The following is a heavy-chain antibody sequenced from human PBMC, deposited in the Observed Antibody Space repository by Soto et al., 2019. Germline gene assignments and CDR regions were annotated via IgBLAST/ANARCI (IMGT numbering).Heavy chain of an antibody. D-gene: IGHD3-22*01. Sequence: ASVKVSCKASGYTFTSYAMHWVRQAPGQRLEWMGWINAGNGNTKYSQKFQGRVTITRDTSASTAYMELSSLRSEDTAVYYCARWGGYYDSSGYYYLDYWGQGTLVTVSS. CDR2: INAGNGNT. J-gene: IGHJ4*02. CDR1: GYTFTSYA. CDR3: ARWGGYYDSSGYYYLDY. V-gene: IGHV1-3*01.